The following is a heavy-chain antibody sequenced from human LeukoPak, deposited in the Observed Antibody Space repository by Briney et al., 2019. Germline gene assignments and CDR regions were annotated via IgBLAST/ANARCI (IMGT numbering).Heavy chain of an antibody. J-gene: IGHJ4*02. CDR3: ARDSSGYQ. V-gene: IGHV3-7*01. Sequence: GGSLRLSCAASGFTFSTYWMSWVRQAPGKGLEWVANIKEDGSEKYYGDSVKGRFTISRDNAKNSLYPQMNSLRAEDTAVYYCARDSSGYQWGQGTLVTVSS. CDR1: GFTFSTYW. D-gene: IGHD3-22*01. CDR2: IKEDGSEK.